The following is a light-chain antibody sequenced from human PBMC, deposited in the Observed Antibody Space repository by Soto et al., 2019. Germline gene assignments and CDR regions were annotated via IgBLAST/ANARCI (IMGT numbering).Light chain of an antibody. Sequence: EIVLTQSPGTLPLSPGERATLSCRASQNISSSHIAWYQQTPGQAPRLLIYGPSGRATGIPDRFSGSGSGTDFSLSITGLEPEDFAVYYCHQFGSSPQTFGHGTKVEVK. V-gene: IGKV3-20*01. CDR3: HQFGSSPQT. CDR1: QNISSSH. J-gene: IGKJ1*01. CDR2: GPS.